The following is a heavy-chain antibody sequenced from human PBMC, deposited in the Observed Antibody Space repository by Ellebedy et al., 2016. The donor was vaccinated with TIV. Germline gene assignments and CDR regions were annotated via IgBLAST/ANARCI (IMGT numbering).Heavy chain of an antibody. D-gene: IGHD3-10*01. CDR3: ARDIRAIRFGELLPGDY. Sequence: ASVKVSXXASGYTFTGYYMHWVRQAPGQGLEWMGWINPNSGGTNYAQKFQGRVTMTRDTSISTAYMELSRLRSDDTAVYYCARDIRAIRFGELLPGDYWGQGTLVTVSS. CDR1: GYTFTGYY. CDR2: INPNSGGT. J-gene: IGHJ4*02. V-gene: IGHV1-2*02.